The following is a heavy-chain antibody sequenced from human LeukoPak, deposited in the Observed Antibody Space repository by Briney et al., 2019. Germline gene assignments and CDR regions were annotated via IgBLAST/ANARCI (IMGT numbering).Heavy chain of an antibody. CDR3: ARNAYSSSSGGWFDP. V-gene: IGHV4-4*09. D-gene: IGHD6-6*01. CDR2: IYTSGST. CDR1: GGSFSGYY. J-gene: IGHJ5*02. Sequence: SETLSLTCAVYGGSFSGYYWSWIRQPPGKGLEWIGYIYTSGSTNYNPSLKSRVTISVDTSKNQFSLKLSSVTAADTAVYYCARNAYSSSSGGWFDPWGQGTLVTVSS.